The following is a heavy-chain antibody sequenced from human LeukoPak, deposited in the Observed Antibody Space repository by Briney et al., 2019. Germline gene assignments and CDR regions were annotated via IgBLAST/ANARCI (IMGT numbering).Heavy chain of an antibody. CDR1: GGSFSGYY. Sequence: SETLSLTCAVYGGSFSGYYWSWIRQPPRKGLEWIGEINHSGSTNYNPSLKSRVTTSVDTSKNQFSLKLTSVTAADTAVYYCARGRGITMVRGVKNYYMDVWGKGTTVTVSS. D-gene: IGHD3-10*01. CDR2: INHSGST. V-gene: IGHV4-34*01. J-gene: IGHJ6*03. CDR3: ARGRGITMVRGVKNYYMDV.